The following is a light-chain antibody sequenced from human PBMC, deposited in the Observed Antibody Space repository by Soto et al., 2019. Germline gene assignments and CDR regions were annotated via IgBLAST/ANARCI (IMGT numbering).Light chain of an antibody. CDR2: DAS. J-gene: IGKJ3*01. CDR1: QSVSSY. V-gene: IGKV3-11*01. Sequence: EIVLTQSPATLSLSPGERATLSCRASQSVSSYLAWYQQKPGQAPRLLIYDASNRATGIPARFSGSGSGTDFTLTISSLQPEDFATYYCQQSYSTPRVTFGPGTKVDIK. CDR3: QQSYSTPRVT.